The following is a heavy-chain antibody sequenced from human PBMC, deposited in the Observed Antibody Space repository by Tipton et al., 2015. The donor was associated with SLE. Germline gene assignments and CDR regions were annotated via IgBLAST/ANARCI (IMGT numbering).Heavy chain of an antibody. CDR1: GFTFSSYA. CDR2: ISSNGGST. CDR3: ARDRRDILAFDY. D-gene: IGHD3-9*01. V-gene: IGHV3-64*04. J-gene: IGHJ4*02. Sequence: SLRLSCSASGFTFSSYAMHWVRQAPGKGLEYVSAISSNGGSTYYADSVKGRFTISRDNAKNSLYLQMNSLRAEDTAVYYCARDRRDILAFDYWGQGTLVTVSS.